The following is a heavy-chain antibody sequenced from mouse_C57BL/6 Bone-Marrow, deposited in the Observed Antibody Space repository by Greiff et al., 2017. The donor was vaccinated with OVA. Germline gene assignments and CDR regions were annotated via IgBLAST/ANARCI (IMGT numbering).Heavy chain of an antibody. V-gene: IGHV1-54*01. CDR2: INPGSGGT. CDR3: ARYAHYYGSSYWYFDV. CDR1: GYAFTNYL. J-gene: IGHJ1*03. D-gene: IGHD1-1*01. Sequence: VKLMESGAELVRPGTSVKVSCKASGYAFTNYLIEWVKQRPGQGLEWIGVINPGSGGTNYNEKFKGKATLTADKSSSTAYMQLSSLTSEDSAVYFCARYAHYYGSSYWYFDVWGTGTTVTVSS.